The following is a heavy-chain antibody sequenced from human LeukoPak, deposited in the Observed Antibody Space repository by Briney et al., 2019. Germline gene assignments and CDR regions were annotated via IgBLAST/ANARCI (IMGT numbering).Heavy chain of an antibody. CDR3: ARDSRSTGLAFDY. V-gene: IGHV3-74*01. Sequence: GGSLRLSCAASGFTFSSYWMHWVRQAPGKGLVWVSRINSDGSSTSYADSVKGRFTISRDNAKNMLYLQMNSLRAEDTAVYYCARDSRSTGLAFDYWGQGTLVTVSS. CDR1: GFTFSSYW. D-gene: IGHD2-2*01. J-gene: IGHJ4*02. CDR2: INSDGSST.